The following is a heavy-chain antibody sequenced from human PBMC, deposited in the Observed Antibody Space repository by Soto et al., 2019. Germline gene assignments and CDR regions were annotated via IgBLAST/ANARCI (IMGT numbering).Heavy chain of an antibody. CDR2: ISYDGNDQ. CDR1: GFTFRGYA. Sequence: QMKVVESGGGVVQPGRSLRLSCEASGFTFRGYAMHWVRQTPEKGLEWVAVISYDGNDQHYHQSEKGRFLISRDNLKNTLYLQMNNLRPEDTAVYYCAKDVGDQGHFDSWGQGALVIVSS. CDR3: AKDVGDQGHFDS. V-gene: IGHV3-30*18. D-gene: IGHD1-26*01. J-gene: IGHJ4*02.